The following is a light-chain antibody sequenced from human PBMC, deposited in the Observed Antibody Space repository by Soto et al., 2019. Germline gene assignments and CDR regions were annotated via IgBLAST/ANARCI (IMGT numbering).Light chain of an antibody. V-gene: IGLV3-21*02. CDR3: QVWDSTNRHVV. J-gene: IGLJ1*01. CDR2: DDR. CDR1: NIGSKS. Sequence: SYELTQPPSVSVAPGQTARITCGGNNIGSKSVDWHQQKPAQAPVLVVYDDRARPSSIPERFSGCNSSNTATLTIIRVQAGDDAADYCQVWDSTNRHVVFGTGTKVTVL.